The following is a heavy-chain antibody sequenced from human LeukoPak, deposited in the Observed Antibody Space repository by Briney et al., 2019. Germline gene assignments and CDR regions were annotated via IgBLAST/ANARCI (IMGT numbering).Heavy chain of an antibody. Sequence: GGSLRLSCAASGFTFDDYAMHWVRQAPGKGLEWVSGISWNSGTIDYADSVKGRFTISRDNAKNSLYLQMNSLRAEDTALYYCAKDRRYSGTYTFDYWGQGTLVTVSS. CDR3: AKDRRYSGTYTFDY. J-gene: IGHJ4*02. D-gene: IGHD1-26*01. V-gene: IGHV3-9*01. CDR1: GFTFDDYA. CDR2: ISWNSGTI.